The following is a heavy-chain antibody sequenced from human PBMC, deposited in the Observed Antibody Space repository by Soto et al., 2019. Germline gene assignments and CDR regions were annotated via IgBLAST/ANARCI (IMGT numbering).Heavy chain of an antibody. V-gene: IGHV4-59*01. CDR2: IYYSGST. Sequence: QGQLQESGPGLVKPSETLSLTSTVSGGSISIYYWSWIRQPPGRGLEWIGYIYYSGSTNYNPSLKSRVTISVDTSKNQFSLKLSSVTAADTAVYYCARAPRGNYGYPSYFDYWGQGTLVTVSS. D-gene: IGHD3-10*01. CDR1: GGSISIYY. CDR3: ARAPRGNYGYPSYFDY. J-gene: IGHJ4*02.